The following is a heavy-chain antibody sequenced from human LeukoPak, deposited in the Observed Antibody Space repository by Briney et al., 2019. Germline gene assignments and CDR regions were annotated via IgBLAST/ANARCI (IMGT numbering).Heavy chain of an antibody. CDR2: INPSGGST. Sequence: ASVKVSCKASGYTFTSYYMHWVRQAPGQGLEWMGIINPSGGSTSYAQKFQGRVTMTRDTSTSTVYMELSSLRSEDTAVYYCARDGSKSGVAAAPNYYFDYWGQGTLVIVSS. CDR1: GYTFTSYY. CDR3: ARDGSKSGVAAAPNYYFDY. V-gene: IGHV1-46*01. J-gene: IGHJ4*02. D-gene: IGHD6-13*01.